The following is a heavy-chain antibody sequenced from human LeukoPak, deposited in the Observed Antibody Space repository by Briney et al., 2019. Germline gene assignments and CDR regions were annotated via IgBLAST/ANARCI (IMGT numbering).Heavy chain of an antibody. CDR3: AREPLLYNHRNFYYLDV. V-gene: IGHV3-21*01. D-gene: IGHD1-14*01. CDR2: ISSSSNYI. J-gene: IGHJ6*03. Sequence: GGSLRLSCAASEFIFSTYTRNGVRQAPGRGLEGVSSISSSSNYIHYADSVRSRFTISRDNAKKSPYVEMCNRRAEDTAEYYCAREPLLYNHRNFYYLDVWGKGTTVTVSS. CDR1: EFIFSTYT.